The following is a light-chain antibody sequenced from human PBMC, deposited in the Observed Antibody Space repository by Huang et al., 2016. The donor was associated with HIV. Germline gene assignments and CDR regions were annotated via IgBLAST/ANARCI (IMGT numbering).Light chain of an antibody. J-gene: IGKJ5*01. Sequence: DIQMTQSPSSLSASIGDRVTITCRASQGIGNLLAWIQQKPGKAPRSLIYAASSLRSVVPSNFSGSGSGTEFTLTINSLQPEDLATYYCQQYKSYPFTFGLGTRLEMK. CDR1: QGIGNL. V-gene: IGKV1-16*02. CDR2: AAS. CDR3: QQYKSYPFT.